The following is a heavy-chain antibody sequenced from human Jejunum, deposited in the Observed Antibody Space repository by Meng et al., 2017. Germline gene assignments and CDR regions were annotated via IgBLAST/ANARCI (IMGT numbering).Heavy chain of an antibody. Sequence: ASVKVSCKASGYTFTGYHMHWVRQAPGLGLEWMGRINPDNGGTNYAQKFQGRVTMTRDTSIGTAYMELSRLRSDAAAVYYCARGWDNGDYAPSHPDYWGQGTLVTVSS. V-gene: IGHV1-2*06. CDR3: ARGWDNGDYAPSHPDY. CDR2: INPDNGGT. D-gene: IGHD4-17*01. CDR1: GYTFTGYH. J-gene: IGHJ4*02.